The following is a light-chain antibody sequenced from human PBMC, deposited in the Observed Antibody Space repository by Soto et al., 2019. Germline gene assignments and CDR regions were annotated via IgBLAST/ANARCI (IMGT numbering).Light chain of an antibody. Sequence: DIRMTQSPSSLSASVGDTVTITCRASQSISSHLNWYQQKPGKAPNLLMYTASNLQSGVPSRFSGSGSGTDFTLIISSLQPEYFATYYCQQSYSTPISFGQGTRLEIK. J-gene: IGKJ5*01. CDR3: QQSYSTPIS. V-gene: IGKV1-39*01. CDR1: QSISSH. CDR2: TAS.